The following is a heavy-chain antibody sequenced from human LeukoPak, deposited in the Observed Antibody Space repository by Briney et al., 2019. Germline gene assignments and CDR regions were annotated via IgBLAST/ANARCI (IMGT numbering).Heavy chain of an antibody. CDR3: AKTVSGSHSYQGGDY. CDR1: GFTFSSYA. V-gene: IGHV3-23*01. Sequence: GWSLRLSCAASGFTFSSYAMSWVRQAPGKGLEWVSAISGSGGNTYYADSVKGRFTMSRDNSKNTLYLQMNSLGAEDTAVYFCAKTVSGSHSYQGGDYWGQGTLVTVST. CDR2: ISGSGGNT. J-gene: IGHJ4*02. D-gene: IGHD3-16*02.